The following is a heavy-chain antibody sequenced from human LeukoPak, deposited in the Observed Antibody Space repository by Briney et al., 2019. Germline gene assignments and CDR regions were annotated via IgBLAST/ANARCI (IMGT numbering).Heavy chain of an antibody. D-gene: IGHD3-22*01. CDR3: AKGHADSSGYYYFDS. V-gene: IGHV3-23*01. CDR1: GFTFSSYW. J-gene: IGHJ4*02. CDR2: IRGNAGTT. Sequence: TGGSLRLSCAASGFTFSSYWMSWVRQAPGKGLEWVSAIRGNAGTTYYADSVKGRFTIFRDNSKNMLYLQMNSLRVEDTAVYYCAKGHADSSGYYYFDSWGQGTLVTVSS.